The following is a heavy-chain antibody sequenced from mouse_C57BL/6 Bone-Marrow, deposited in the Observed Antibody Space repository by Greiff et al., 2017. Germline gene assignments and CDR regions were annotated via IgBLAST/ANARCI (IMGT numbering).Heavy chain of an antibody. V-gene: IGHV10-1*01. D-gene: IGHD2-3*01. Sequence: EVQLVESGGGLVQPKGSLKLSCAASGFSFNTYAMNWVRQAPGKGLEWVARIRSKSNNYATYYADSVKDRFTISRDDSESMLYLQMNNLKTEDTARYYCVRHGRYDGYYVRAMDYWGQGTSVTVSS. CDR1: GFSFNTYA. CDR2: IRSKSNNYAT. J-gene: IGHJ4*01. CDR3: VRHGRYDGYYVRAMDY.